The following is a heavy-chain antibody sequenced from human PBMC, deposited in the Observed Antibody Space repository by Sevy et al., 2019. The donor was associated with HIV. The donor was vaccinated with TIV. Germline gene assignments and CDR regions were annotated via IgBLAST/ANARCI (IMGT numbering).Heavy chain of an antibody. Sequence: GGSLRLSCAASEFTFSSYSTNWVRQAPGKGLEWISYISSTSSTIYYADSVKGRFTISRDNAKNSLYLQMNSLRAEDTAVYYCARNGGYADYGMDVWGQGTTVTVSS. D-gene: IGHD5-12*01. CDR3: ARNGGYADYGMDV. V-gene: IGHV3-48*01. J-gene: IGHJ6*02. CDR2: ISSTSSTI. CDR1: EFTFSSYS.